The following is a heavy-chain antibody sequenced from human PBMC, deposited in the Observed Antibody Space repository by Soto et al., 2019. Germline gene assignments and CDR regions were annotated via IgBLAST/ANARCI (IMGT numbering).Heavy chain of an antibody. CDR3: ARLPYDSSAYYGTTDDY. D-gene: IGHD3-22*01. CDR1: GGSISSGYY. CDR2: IYYSGST. J-gene: IGHJ4*02. Sequence: QVQLQESGPGLVKPSQTLSLTCTVSGGSISSGYYWNWIRQHPGKGLEWIGYIYYSGSTYYNPSLKSRLTISLDTSTSRFSLKLSSVTAADTAVYYCARLPYDSSAYYGTTDDYWGQGTLVTVSS. V-gene: IGHV4-31*03.